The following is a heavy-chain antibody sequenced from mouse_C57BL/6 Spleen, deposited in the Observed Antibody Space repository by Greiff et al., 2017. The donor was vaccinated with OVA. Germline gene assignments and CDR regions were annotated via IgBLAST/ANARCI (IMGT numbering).Heavy chain of an antibody. CDR3: ATPSLGRGAPFDY. V-gene: IGHV1-81*01. D-gene: IGHD4-1*01. J-gene: IGHJ2*01. Sequence: QVQLKESGAELARPGASVKLSCKASGYTFTSYGISWVKQRTGQGLEWIGEIYPRSGNTYYNEKFKGKATLTADKSSSTAYMELRSLTSEDSAVYFCATPSLGRGAPFDYWGQGTTLTVSS. CDR1: GYTFTSYG. CDR2: IYPRSGNT.